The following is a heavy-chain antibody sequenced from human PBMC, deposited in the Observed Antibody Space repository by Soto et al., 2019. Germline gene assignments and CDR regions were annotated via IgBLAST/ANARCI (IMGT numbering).Heavy chain of an antibody. CDR1: AFSLSTSGVG. J-gene: IGHJ4*02. V-gene: IGHV2-5*02. CDR2: IYWDDDK. CDR3: ARRVAAGITYYFDS. Sequence: QITLKESGPTLVKPTQTLTLTCTFSAFSLSTSGVGVGWIRQPPGKALEWLTFIYWDDDKRYSPSLKSRLTITKDTSKNPVVLTMTNMDPVDTATYYCARRVAAGITYYFDSWGQGTLVTVSS. D-gene: IGHD2-21*01.